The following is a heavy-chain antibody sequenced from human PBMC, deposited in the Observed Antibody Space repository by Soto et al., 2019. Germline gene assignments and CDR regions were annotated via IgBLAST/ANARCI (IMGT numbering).Heavy chain of an antibody. CDR2: ISYDGSNK. Sequence: GGSLRLSCAASGFTFSSYAMRWVRQAPGKGLEWVAVISYDGSNKYYADSVKGRFTISRDNSKNTLYLQMNSLRAEDTAVYYCARDSRNDYGDYQIRYNWFDPWGQGTLVTVSS. D-gene: IGHD4-17*01. V-gene: IGHV3-30-3*01. CDR1: GFTFSSYA. CDR3: ARDSRNDYGDYQIRYNWFDP. J-gene: IGHJ5*02.